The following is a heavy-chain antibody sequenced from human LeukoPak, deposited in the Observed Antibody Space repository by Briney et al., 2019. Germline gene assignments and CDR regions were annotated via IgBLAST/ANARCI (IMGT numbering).Heavy chain of an antibody. CDR2: ISGSGGST. V-gene: IGHV3-23*01. CDR1: GFTFSSYA. D-gene: IGHD2-2*01. Sequence: GGSLRLSCAASGFTFSSYAMSWVRQAPGKGLEWVSAISGSGGSTYYADSVKGRFTISRDNSKNTLYLQMNSLRAEDTAVYYCAKETGGRYCSSISCYYYYMDVWCKGTTVTVSS. CDR3: AKETGGRYCSSISCYYYYMDV. J-gene: IGHJ6*03.